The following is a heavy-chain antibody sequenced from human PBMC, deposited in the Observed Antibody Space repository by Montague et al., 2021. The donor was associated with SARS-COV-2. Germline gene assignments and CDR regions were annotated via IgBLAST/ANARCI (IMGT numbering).Heavy chain of an antibody. D-gene: IGHD2-21*01. CDR3: ARAYCGGDCNYLYIWFDS. J-gene: IGHJ5*01. CDR1: GDSINNYY. V-gene: IGHV4-59*08. Sequence: SETLSLTCTVSGDSINNYYWSWIRQSPGKGLEYIGYIYYSGGANYYPSRCTNYNPSFESRVAISLDTSKNQFSLRLSSVTAADTAIYYCARAYCGGDCNYLYIWFDSWGQGALVTVSS. CDR2: IYYSGGANYYPSRCT.